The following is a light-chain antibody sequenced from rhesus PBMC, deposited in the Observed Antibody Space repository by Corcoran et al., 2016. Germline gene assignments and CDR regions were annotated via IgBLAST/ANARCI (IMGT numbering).Light chain of an antibody. Sequence: DIQVTQSPSSLSASVGDTVTITCRASQVISSYLNWFQQKPGKAPKLLIYGASSLETGVPSRFSGSGSGTYFTLIISSLQPEDFAVYYCLQHNSYPWTFGQGTKVEI. CDR3: LQHNSYPWT. V-gene: IGKV1-28*03. CDR2: GAS. J-gene: IGKJ1*01. CDR1: QVISSY.